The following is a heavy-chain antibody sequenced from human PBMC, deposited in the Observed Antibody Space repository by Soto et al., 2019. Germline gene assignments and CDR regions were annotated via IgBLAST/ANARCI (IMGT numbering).Heavy chain of an antibody. CDR2: MNPNSGNT. CDR1: GYTFTSYD. Sequence: QVQLVQSGAEVKKPGASVKVSCKASGYTFTSYDINWVRQATGQGLEWMGWMNPNSGNTGYAQKFQGRVTMSRTTSISTAYMELSSVRSEDTAVYYCARGNFYCSGGSCYAVYWYFDLWGRGTLVTVSS. V-gene: IGHV1-8*01. J-gene: IGHJ2*01. D-gene: IGHD2-15*01. CDR3: ARGNFYCSGGSCYAVYWYFDL.